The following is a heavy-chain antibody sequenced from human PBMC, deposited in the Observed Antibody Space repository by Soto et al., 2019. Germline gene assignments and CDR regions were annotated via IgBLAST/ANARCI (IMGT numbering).Heavy chain of an antibody. J-gene: IGHJ5*02. V-gene: IGHV4-39*01. CDR1: GGSISSSSYY. CDR3: ARFLVWLQSSHWFDP. D-gene: IGHD5-12*01. CDR2: IYYSGST. Sequence: QLQLQESGPGLVKPSETLSLTCTVSGGSISSSSYYWGWIRQPPGKGLEWIGSIYYSGSTYYNPSLKSRVTISVDTSKNQFSLKLSSVTAADTAVYYCARFLVWLQSSHWFDPWGQGTLVTVSS.